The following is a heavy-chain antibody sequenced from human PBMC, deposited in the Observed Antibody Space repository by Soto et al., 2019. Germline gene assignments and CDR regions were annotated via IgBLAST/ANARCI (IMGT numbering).Heavy chain of an antibody. CDR3: AKLSTSPSKDLSFSYFSIDV. V-gene: IGHV5-51*01. Sequence: GESLKISCQGSEYTFTNYWIGWVRQMPGKGLEWMGIIYPFVSDTRYSPSFQGQVTISADRSISTAYLQWSSLKASDTAMYYCAKLSTSPSKDLSFSYFSIDVWGLGTTVTVSS. CDR1: EYTFTNYW. J-gene: IGHJ6*03. CDR2: IYPFVSDT. D-gene: IGHD3-16*02.